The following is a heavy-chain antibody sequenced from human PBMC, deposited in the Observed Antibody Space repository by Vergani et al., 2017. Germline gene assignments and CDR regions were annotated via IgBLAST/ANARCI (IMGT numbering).Heavy chain of an antibody. D-gene: IGHD3-9*01. CDR1: GFTFDDYA. V-gene: IGHV3-43*02. CDR3: AKAGYFDWLSTLDY. CDR2: ISGDGGST. Sequence: EVQLVESGGGVVQPGGSLRLSCAASGFTFDDYAMHWVRQAPGKGLEWVSRISGDGGSTDFADSVKGRFTISRENSKNSMYLQLKSLRTEDTALYYCAKAGYFDWLSTLDYWGQGTLVTVSS. J-gene: IGHJ4*02.